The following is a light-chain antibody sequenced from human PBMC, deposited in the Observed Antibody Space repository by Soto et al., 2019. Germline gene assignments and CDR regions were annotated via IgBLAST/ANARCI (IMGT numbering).Light chain of an antibody. CDR3: QQYYSYPRYT. CDR1: QGISSY. Sequence: AIRMTQSPSSFSASTGDRVTITCRASQGISSYLAWYQQKPGKAPKLLIYAASTLQSGVPSRFNGSGSGTDFTLTISCLQSEDFATYYCQQYYSYPRYTFGQGTKLEIK. CDR2: AAS. J-gene: IGKJ2*01. V-gene: IGKV1-8*01.